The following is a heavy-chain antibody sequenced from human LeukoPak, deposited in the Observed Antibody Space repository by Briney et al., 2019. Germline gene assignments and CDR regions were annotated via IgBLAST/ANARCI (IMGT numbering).Heavy chain of an antibody. J-gene: IGHJ4*02. CDR3: ARRPAREEYFDY. CDR2: IYHSGST. V-gene: IGHV4-30-2*01. D-gene: IGHD6-6*01. Sequence: SETLSLTCTVSGGSISSGGYYWSWIRQPPGKGLEWIGYIYHSGSTYYNPSLKSRVTISVDRSKNQFSLKLSSVTAADMAVYYCARRPAREEYFDYWGQGTLVTVSS. CDR1: GGSISSGGYY.